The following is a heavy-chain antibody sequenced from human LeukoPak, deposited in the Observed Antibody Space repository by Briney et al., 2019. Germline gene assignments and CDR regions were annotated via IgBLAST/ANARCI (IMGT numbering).Heavy chain of an antibody. V-gene: IGHV4-59*01. D-gene: IGHD3-16*02. CDR1: GGSISSYY. J-gene: IGHJ4*02. CDR3: ARGSFKYYDYVWGSYRPPHFDY. CDR2: IYYSGST. Sequence: PSETLSLTCTVSGGSISSYYWSWIRQPPGKGLEWIGYIYYSGSTNYNPSLKSRVTISVDTSKNQFSLKLSSVTAADTAVYYCARGSFKYYDYVWGSYRPPHFDYWGQGTLVTVSS.